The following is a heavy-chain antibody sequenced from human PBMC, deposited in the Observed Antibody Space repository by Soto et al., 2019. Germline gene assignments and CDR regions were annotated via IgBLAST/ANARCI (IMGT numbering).Heavy chain of an antibody. CDR3: ARESGMVRGVITSSPFDY. J-gene: IGHJ4*02. Sequence: ASVKVSCKASGYTFTGYYMHWVRQAPGQGLEWMGWINPNSGGTNYAQKFQGWVTMTRDTSISTAYMELSRLRSDDTAVYYCARESGMVRGVITSSPFDYWGQGTLVTVSS. CDR1: GYTFTGYY. CDR2: INPNSGGT. V-gene: IGHV1-2*04. D-gene: IGHD3-10*01.